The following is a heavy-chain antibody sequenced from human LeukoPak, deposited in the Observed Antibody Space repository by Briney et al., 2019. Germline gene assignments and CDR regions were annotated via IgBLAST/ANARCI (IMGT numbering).Heavy chain of an antibody. CDR3: ARGGSDIVVVPAAQNWFDP. Sequence: GASVKVSCRASGYTFTSYYMHWVRQAPGQGLEWMGIINPSGGSTSYAQKFQGRVTMTRDTSTSTVYMELSSLRSEDTAVYYCARGGSDIVVVPAAQNWFDPWGQGTLVTVSS. D-gene: IGHD2-2*01. CDR1: GYTFTSYY. V-gene: IGHV1-46*01. CDR2: INPSGGST. J-gene: IGHJ5*02.